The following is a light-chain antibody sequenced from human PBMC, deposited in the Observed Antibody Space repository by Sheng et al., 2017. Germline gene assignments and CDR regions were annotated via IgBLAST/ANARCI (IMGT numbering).Light chain of an antibody. CDR1: SSNIGAGYD. CDR3: SSYTSSSTPHVV. CDR2: DNT. J-gene: IGLJ2*01. V-gene: IGLV1-40*01. Sequence: QSVLTQPPSVSGAPGQRVTISCTGSSSNIGAGYDVHWYQQLPGTAPKLLIYDNTNRPSGVPDRFSGSKSGTSASLAITGLQAEDEADYYCSSYTSSSTPHVVFGGGTKLTVL.